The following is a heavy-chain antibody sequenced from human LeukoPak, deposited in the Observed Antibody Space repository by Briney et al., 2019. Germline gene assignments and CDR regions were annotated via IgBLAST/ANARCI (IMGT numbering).Heavy chain of an antibody. Sequence: PSETLSLTCTVSGGSISSNGYYWGWIRQPPGKGLDWIGSIYYSGSTYYNPSLKGRVTISVDTSKNQFSLKLSSVTAADTAVYYCARGDTMTTAGLDYWGQGTLVTVSS. D-gene: IGHD4-11*01. J-gene: IGHJ4*02. V-gene: IGHV4-39*07. CDR2: IYYSGST. CDR3: ARGDTMTTAGLDY. CDR1: GGSISSNGYY.